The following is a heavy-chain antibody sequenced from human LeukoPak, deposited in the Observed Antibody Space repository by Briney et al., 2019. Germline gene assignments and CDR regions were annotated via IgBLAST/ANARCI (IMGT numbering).Heavy chain of an antibody. D-gene: IGHD3-9*01. Sequence: GASVKVSCKASGGTFSSYAISWVRQAPGQGLEWMGGIIPIFGTANYAQKFQGRVTITADESTSTAYMELSSLRSEDTAVYYCAGTKLYYDILTGYYYYYYYGMDVWGQGTTVTVSS. CDR2: IIPIFGTA. J-gene: IGHJ6*02. V-gene: IGHV1-69*13. CDR3: AGTKLYYDILTGYYYYYYYGMDV. CDR1: GGTFSSYA.